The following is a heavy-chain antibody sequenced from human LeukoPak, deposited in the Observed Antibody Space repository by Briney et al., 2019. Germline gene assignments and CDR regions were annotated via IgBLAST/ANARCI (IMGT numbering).Heavy chain of an antibody. CDR3: ARQAYYYDSSGYYTPVDY. D-gene: IGHD3-22*01. V-gene: IGHV4-39*01. Sequence: SETLSLTCTVSGGSISSSSYYWGWIRQPPGKGLERIGSIYYSGSTYYNPSLKSRVTISVDTSKTQFSLKLSSVTAADTAVYYCARQAYYYDSSGYYTPVDYWGQGTLVTVSS. CDR2: IYYSGST. CDR1: GGSISSSSYY. J-gene: IGHJ4*02.